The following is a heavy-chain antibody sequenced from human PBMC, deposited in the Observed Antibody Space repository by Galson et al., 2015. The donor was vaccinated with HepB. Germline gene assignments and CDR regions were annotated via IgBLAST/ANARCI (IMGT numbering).Heavy chain of an antibody. D-gene: IGHD4-17*01. CDR1: GGSISSYY. CDR3: ARPKYYGFYWYFDL. J-gene: IGHJ2*01. CDR2: IYYSGST. Sequence: LSLTCTVSGGSISSYYWSWIRQPPGKGLEWIGYIYYSGSTNYNPSLKSRVTISVDTSKNQFSLKLSSVTAADTAVYYCARPKYYGFYWYFDLWGRGTLVTVSS. V-gene: IGHV4-59*08.